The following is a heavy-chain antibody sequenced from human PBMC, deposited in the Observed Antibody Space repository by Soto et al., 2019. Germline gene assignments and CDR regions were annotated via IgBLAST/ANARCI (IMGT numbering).Heavy chain of an antibody. CDR1: GGTFSSYA. V-gene: IGHV1-69*12. Sequence: QVQLVQSGAEVKEPGSSVKVSCQASGGTFSSYALSWVRQAPGQGLEWMGGIIPLFRRPDYAQKFQGRVTITADESTSTAYMELSSLRSEDTAIYYCAGDNGRPHLGGNYSYITDVWGQGTTITVSS. D-gene: IGHD4-17*01. CDR2: IIPLFRRP. J-gene: IGHJ6*02. CDR3: AGDNGRPHLGGNYSYITDV.